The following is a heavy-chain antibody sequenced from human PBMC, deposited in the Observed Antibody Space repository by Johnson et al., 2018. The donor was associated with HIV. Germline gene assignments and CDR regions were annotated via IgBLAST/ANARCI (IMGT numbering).Heavy chain of an antibody. V-gene: IGHV3-30*19. D-gene: IGHD6-19*01. Sequence: VQLVESGGGVVQPGRSLRLSCAASGFTFSSYGMHWVRQAPGKGLEWVAVISYYGSNKSYADSVKGRFTISRDNSKNTLYLQMNSLRAEDTAVYYCARDSSGWYNVFDIWGQGTMVTVSS. CDR2: ISYYGSNK. J-gene: IGHJ3*02. CDR3: ARDSSGWYNVFDI. CDR1: GFTFSSYG.